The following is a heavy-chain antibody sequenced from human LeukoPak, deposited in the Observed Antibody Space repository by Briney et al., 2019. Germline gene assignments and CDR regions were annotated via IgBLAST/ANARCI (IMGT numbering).Heavy chain of an antibody. V-gene: IGHV4-38-2*02. CDR1: GYSISSGYY. CDR3: ARSSGGGSGSYSY. CDR2: IYHSGST. D-gene: IGHD3-10*01. Sequence: PSETLSLTCTVSGYSISSGYYWGWIRQPPGKGLEWIGSIYHSGSTYYNPSLKSRVTISVDTSKNQFSLKLSSVTAADTAVYYCARSSGGGSGSYSYWGQGTLATVSS. J-gene: IGHJ4*02.